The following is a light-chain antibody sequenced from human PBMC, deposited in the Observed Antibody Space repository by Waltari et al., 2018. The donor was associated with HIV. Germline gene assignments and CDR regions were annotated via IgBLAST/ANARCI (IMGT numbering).Light chain of an antibody. J-gene: IGLJ2*01. Sequence: QAVLTQPPSASASSGQKITISCSGGDSNVRSHHGHWYHQCPGGAPKLLLSKNHQRSSGVPDRFSGSKSGTSASLTISGLRSEDEGIYFCGVWDDNLRGVFGGGTRLTV. CDR2: KNH. CDR3: GVWDDNLRGV. CDR1: DSNVRSHH. V-gene: IGLV1-47*01.